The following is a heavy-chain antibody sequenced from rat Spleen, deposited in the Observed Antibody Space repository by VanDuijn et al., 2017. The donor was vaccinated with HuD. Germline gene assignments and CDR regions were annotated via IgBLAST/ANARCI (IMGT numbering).Heavy chain of an antibody. V-gene: IGHV5-22*01. Sequence: EVQLVESGGGRVQPGRSLKLSCVASGITFNNYWMTWVRQAPKKGLEWVASISYEGSGTYYGDSVKGRFTISRDNAKSTLSLQMDSLRSEDTATYYCARRHYGYTDYFDSWGQGVMVTVSS. CDR2: ISYEGSGT. CDR3: ARRHYGYTDYFDS. CDR1: GITFNNYW. D-gene: IGHD1-11*01. J-gene: IGHJ2*01.